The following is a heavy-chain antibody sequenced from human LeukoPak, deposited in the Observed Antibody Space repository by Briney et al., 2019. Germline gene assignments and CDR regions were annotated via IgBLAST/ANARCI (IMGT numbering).Heavy chain of an antibody. CDR3: AKDLNWPRLLYYYDSRPFDY. D-gene: IGHD3-22*01. CDR1: GFTFSSYG. V-gene: IGHV3-23*01. J-gene: IGHJ4*02. Sequence: PGGTLRLSCAASGFTFSSYGMSWVRQAPGKGLEWVSAISGSGGSTYYADSVKGRFTISRDNSKNTLYLQMNSLRAEDTAVYYCAKDLNWPRLLYYYDSRPFDYWGQGTLVTVSS. CDR2: ISGSGGST.